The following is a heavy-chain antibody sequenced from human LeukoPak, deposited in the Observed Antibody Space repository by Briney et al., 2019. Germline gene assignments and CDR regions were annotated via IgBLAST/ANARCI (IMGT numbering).Heavy chain of an antibody. Sequence: SVTVSCKASGYMLTGHYMHWVRQAPGQGLEWMGWINPNSGGTNYAQKFQGRVTMTRDTSISTAYMELSSLRSDATAVYYCSRVTEHTAMVHWYFDLWGRGTLVTV. D-gene: IGHD5-18*01. CDR3: SRVTEHTAMVHWYFDL. CDR2: INPNSGGT. J-gene: IGHJ2*01. CDR1: GYMLTGHY. V-gene: IGHV1-2*02.